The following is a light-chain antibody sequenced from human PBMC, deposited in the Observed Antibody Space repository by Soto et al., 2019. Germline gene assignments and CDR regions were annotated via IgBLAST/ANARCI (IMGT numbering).Light chain of an antibody. Sequence: EIALTQSPDTLSVSPGERATLSCRASQSVHSSYVAWYQQQPGQAPRVLIYGTSIRATGIPARFSGSGSGTDFTLTISRLEPEDFAIYYCQQYGSSTGTFGQGTKLEIK. CDR1: QSVHSSY. J-gene: IGKJ2*01. CDR3: QQYGSSTGT. CDR2: GTS. V-gene: IGKV3-20*01.